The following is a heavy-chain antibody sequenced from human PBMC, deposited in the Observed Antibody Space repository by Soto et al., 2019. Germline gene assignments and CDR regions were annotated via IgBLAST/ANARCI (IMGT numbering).Heavy chain of an antibody. CDR1: GFTFSSHG. CDR2: IWYDGSNK. J-gene: IGHJ4*02. D-gene: IGHD3-16*01. CDR3: ARWGPDKVLDY. Sequence: QVQLVESGGGVVQPGRSLRVSCAASGFTFSSHGMHWVRQAPGKGLEWVAVIWYDGSNKYYGESVKGRFIISRDNSKNTVDRQMNSLRAEDTAIYYCARWGPDKVLDYWGQRTLVTVSS. V-gene: IGHV3-33*01.